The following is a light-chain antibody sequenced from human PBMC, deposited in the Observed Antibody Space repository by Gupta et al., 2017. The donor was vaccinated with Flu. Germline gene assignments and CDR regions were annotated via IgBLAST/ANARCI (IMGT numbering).Light chain of an antibody. V-gene: IGLV3-21*02. CDR2: DDT. Sequence: SSVLTQPPSVSVAPGQTARIPCGGDSIATYSVHWYQQKPCQAPVLVVYDDTDRPSGIPERFSASNSVNTATLSISRVEAGEEADFFCQVWDSSSDHWVFGGGTKLTVL. J-gene: IGLJ3*02. CDR1: SIATYS. CDR3: QVWDSSSDHWV.